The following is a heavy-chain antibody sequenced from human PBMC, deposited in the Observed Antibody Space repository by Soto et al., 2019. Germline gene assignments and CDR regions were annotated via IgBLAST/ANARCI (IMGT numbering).Heavy chain of an antibody. CDR1: GFTFSSYW. J-gene: IGHJ6*02. CDR2: VKYDGSQT. Sequence: PGGSLRLSCADSGFTFSSYWMSWVRQAPGKGLEWVANVKYDGSQTYYVGSVKDRFTISRDNAKNSLYLQMNSLRAEDTAVYYCTRDFQGPLDYGMDVWGQGTTVTVSS. D-gene: IGHD1-1*01. CDR3: TRDFQGPLDYGMDV. V-gene: IGHV3-7*01.